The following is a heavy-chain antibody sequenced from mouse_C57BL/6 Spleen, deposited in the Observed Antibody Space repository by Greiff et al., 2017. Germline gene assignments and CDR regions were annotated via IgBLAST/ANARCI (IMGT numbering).Heavy chain of an antibody. D-gene: IGHD1-1*01. CDR3: ARNYGSSWYFDV. CDR2: ISSGGSYT. J-gene: IGHJ1*03. CDR1: GFTFSSYG. Sequence: EVKLVESGGDLVKPGGSLKLSCAASGFTFSSYGMSWVRQTPDKRLEWVATISSGGSYTYYPDSEKGRFTISRDNAKNTLYLQMSSLKSEDPAMYYCARNYGSSWYFDVWGTGTTVTVSS. V-gene: IGHV5-6*01.